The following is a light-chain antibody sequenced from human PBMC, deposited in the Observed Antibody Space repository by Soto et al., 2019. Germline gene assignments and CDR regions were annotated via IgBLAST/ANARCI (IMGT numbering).Light chain of an antibody. V-gene: IGKV3-11*01. CDR1: QSVSSY. CDR3: QQRSNWIT. CDR2: DAS. Sequence: EIFLAPSPAALPFFRREIATPSFRASQSVSSYLAWYQQKPGQAPRLLIYDASNRATGIPARFSGSGSGTDFTLTISSLEPEDFAVYYCQQRSNWITFGQGTRLEIK. J-gene: IGKJ5*01.